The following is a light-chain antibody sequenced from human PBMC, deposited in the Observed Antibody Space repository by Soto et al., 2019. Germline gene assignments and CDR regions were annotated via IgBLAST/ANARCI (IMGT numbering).Light chain of an antibody. Sequence: QSVLTQPASVSGSPGQSITISCTGTSGDIGSYNRVSWYHQHPGKAPKLIIYEVTDRPSGVSNRFSGSKSGNTASLTISGLQAEDEAEYYCSSYTNINTRACVFGTGTKVTVL. CDR2: EVT. V-gene: IGLV2-14*01. J-gene: IGLJ1*01. CDR3: SSYTNINTRACV. CDR1: SGDIGSYNR.